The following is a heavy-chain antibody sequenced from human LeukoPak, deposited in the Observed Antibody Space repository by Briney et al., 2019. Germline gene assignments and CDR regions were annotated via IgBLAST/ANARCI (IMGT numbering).Heavy chain of an antibody. CDR2: ISGSGGST. CDR1: GFTFENVG. CDR3: AKWGFDDYVWGSYRYGYYFDY. V-gene: IGHV3-23*01. D-gene: IGHD3-16*02. J-gene: IGHJ4*02. Sequence: GGSLRLSCEASGFTFENVGMIWVRQAPGKGLEWVSAISGSGGSTYYADSVKGRFTISRDNSKNTLYLQMNSLRAEDTAVYYCAKWGFDDYVWGSYRYGYYFDYWGQGTLVTVSS.